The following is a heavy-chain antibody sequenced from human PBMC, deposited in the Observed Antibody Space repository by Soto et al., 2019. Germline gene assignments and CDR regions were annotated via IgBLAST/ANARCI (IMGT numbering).Heavy chain of an antibody. CDR3: AKNGQPPYYYYGLDV. D-gene: IGHD2-8*01. Sequence: GASVKVSCKASGYTFSSYAITWVRQAPGQGPEWMGWISAYNDNTNYAQNLQGRVTMTTDTSTSTAYMELRSLRSDDTAVYYCAKNGQPPYYYYGLDVWGQGTKVTVSS. CDR1: GYTFSSYA. CDR2: ISAYNDNT. J-gene: IGHJ6*02. V-gene: IGHV1-18*01.